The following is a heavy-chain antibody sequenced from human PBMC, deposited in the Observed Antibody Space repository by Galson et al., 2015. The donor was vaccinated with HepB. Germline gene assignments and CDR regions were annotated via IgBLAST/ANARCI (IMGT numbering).Heavy chain of an antibody. CDR3: ARDGPPHSYYYGSGSSNWFDP. D-gene: IGHD3-10*01. J-gene: IGHJ5*02. CDR2: ISYDGTNK. Sequence: SLRLSCAASGFTFSNYAMHWVRQAPGKGLDWVAVISYDGTNKYYADSVKGRFTVSRDNSKNTLYLQMNSLRDEDTAVYYCARDGPPHSYYYGSGSSNWFDPWGQGTLVTVSS. CDR1: GFTFSNYA. V-gene: IGHV3-30-3*01.